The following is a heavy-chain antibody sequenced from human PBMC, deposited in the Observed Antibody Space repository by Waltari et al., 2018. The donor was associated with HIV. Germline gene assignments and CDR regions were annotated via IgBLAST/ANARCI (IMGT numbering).Heavy chain of an antibody. Sequence: QVQLVQSGAEVKKPGASVKVSCKVSGYTLTELSMHWVRQAPGKGLEWMGGFDAEDGETIYAQKCKGRVTMTEDTSTDTAYMELSSLRSEDTDVYYCATVYYDDSTEDYYYGMDVWGQGTTVTVSS. V-gene: IGHV1-24*01. CDR1: GYTLTELS. CDR2: FDAEDGET. J-gene: IGHJ6*02. CDR3: ATVYYDDSTEDYYYGMDV. D-gene: IGHD3-22*01.